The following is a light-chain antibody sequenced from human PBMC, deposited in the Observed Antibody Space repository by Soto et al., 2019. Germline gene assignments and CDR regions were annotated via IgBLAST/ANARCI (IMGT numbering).Light chain of an antibody. Sequence: QSALTQPPSASGTPGQRVTISCSGSSSNIGSNTVNWFQHLPGTAPKLLIYINNQRPSGVPDRFSGSKSGTSAYLAISGLHSPDDPDYYCAAWDASLNGYVFGTGTKVTVL. V-gene: IGLV1-44*01. CDR1: SSNIGSNT. CDR2: INN. J-gene: IGLJ1*01. CDR3: AAWDASLNGYV.